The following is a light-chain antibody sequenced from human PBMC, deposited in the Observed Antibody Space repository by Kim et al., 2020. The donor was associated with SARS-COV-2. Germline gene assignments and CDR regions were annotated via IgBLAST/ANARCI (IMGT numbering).Light chain of an antibody. CDR3: QSYDSRLSGWV. Sequence: QRVTISCTGSSSNIGAGYDVPWYQQLPVRAPKLLIFADTSRPSGVPDRLSGSKSGTSASLAITGLQAEDEADYYCQSYDSRLSGWVFGGGTQLTVL. CDR1: SSNIGAGYD. CDR2: ADT. J-gene: IGLJ3*02. V-gene: IGLV1-40*01.